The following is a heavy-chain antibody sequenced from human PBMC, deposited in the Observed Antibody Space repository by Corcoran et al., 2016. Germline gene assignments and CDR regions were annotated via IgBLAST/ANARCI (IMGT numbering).Heavy chain of an antibody. J-gene: IGHJ6*02. CDR2: IYHSGST. CDR3: ARDNSKYYDFWSGYRLYYYYDGMDV. V-gene: IGHV4-38-2*02. Sequence: QVQLQESGPGLVKPSETLSLTCTVSGYSISSGYYWGWIRQPPGKGLEWIGSIYHSGSTYYNPSLKSRVTISVDTSKNQFSLKLSSVTAADTAVDYWARDNSKYYDFWSGYRLYYYYDGMDVWGQGTTVTVSS. CDR1: GYSISSGYY. D-gene: IGHD3-3*01.